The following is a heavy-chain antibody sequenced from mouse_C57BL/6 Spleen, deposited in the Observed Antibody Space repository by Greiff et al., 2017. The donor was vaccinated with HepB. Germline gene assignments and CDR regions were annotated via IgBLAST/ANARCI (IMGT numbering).Heavy chain of an antibody. V-gene: IGHV7-3*01. CDR1: GFTFTDYY. J-gene: IGHJ4*01. CDR3: ARWAMEVTMDY. Sequence: EVQLVESGGGLVQPGGSLSLSCAASGFTFTDYYMSWVRQPPGKALEWLGFIRNKANGYTTEYSASVKGRFTISRDNYQSILYLQMNALRAEDSATYYCARWAMEVTMDYWGQGTSVTVSS. D-gene: IGHD1-1*02. CDR2: IRNKANGYTT.